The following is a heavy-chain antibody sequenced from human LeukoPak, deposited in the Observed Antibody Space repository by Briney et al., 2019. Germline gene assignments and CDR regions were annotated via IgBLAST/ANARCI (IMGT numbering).Heavy chain of an antibody. D-gene: IGHD3-22*01. CDR1: GGSISSGSYY. Sequence: SQTLSLTCTVSGGSISSGSYYWSWIRQPAGKGLEWIGRICTSGSTNYNPSLKSRVTISVDTSKNQFSLKLSSVTAADTAVYYCARDVNDSSGYRGAFDIWGQGTMVTVSS. J-gene: IGHJ3*02. CDR3: ARDVNDSSGYRGAFDI. V-gene: IGHV4-61*02. CDR2: ICTSGST.